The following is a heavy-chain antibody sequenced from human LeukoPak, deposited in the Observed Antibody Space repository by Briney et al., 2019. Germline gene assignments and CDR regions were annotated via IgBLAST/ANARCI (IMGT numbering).Heavy chain of an antibody. CDR1: GFTFSGSA. V-gene: IGHV3-73*01. CDR2: IRSKANSYAT. J-gene: IGHJ4*02. D-gene: IGHD3-22*01. CDR3: TRSSGGEDYYDSSGPFDY. Sequence: GGSLRLSCAASGFTFSGSAMHWVRQASGKGLEWVGRIRSKANSYATAYAASVKGRFTISRDDSKNTAYLQMNSLKTEDTAVYYCTRSSGGEDYYDSSGPFDYWGQGTLVTVSS.